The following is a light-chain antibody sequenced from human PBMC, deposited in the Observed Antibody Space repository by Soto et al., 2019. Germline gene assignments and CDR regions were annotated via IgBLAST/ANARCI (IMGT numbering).Light chain of an antibody. Sequence: EVVMTQSPATLSVSPGGRATLSCRASRSVSNNLAWYQQQLGQAPRLLIYCASTRAPAIPARFRGSGSGTEFTLTISSLQSEDFAVYYCQQYDSWPSFGGGSKVEIK. J-gene: IGKJ4*01. CDR3: QQYDSWPS. V-gene: IGKV3-15*01. CDR2: CAS. CDR1: RSVSNN.